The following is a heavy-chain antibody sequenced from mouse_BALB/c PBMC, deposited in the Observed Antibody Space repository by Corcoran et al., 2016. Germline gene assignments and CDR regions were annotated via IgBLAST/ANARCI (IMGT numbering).Heavy chain of an antibody. J-gene: IGHJ2*01. CDR3: ARNGNFDY. Sequence: EVQLQQSGAELVRPGALVKLSCKASGFNITNYYMHWVKQRPEQGLEWIGWIDPENGNTIYDPKFQGKASITADTSSNTAYLQLSSLTSEDTAVYYCARNGNFDYWGQGTTLTVSS. V-gene: IGHV14-1*02. CDR2: IDPENGNT. D-gene: IGHD2-1*01. CDR1: GFNITNYY.